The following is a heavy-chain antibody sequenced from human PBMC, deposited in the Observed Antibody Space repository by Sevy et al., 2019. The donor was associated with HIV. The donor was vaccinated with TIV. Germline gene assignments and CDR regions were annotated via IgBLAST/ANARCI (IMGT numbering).Heavy chain of an antibody. J-gene: IGHJ4*02. CDR1: GFTFSSYA. Sequence: GESLKISCAASGFTFSSYAMHWVRQAPGKGLEWVAVISYDGSNKYYADSVKGRFTISRDNSKNTLYLQMNSLRAEDTAVYYCARPPEPVRGGNMSLYYFDYWGQGTLVTVSS. V-gene: IGHV3-30-3*01. D-gene: IGHD3-10*01. CDR3: ARPPEPVRGGNMSLYYFDY. CDR2: ISYDGSNK.